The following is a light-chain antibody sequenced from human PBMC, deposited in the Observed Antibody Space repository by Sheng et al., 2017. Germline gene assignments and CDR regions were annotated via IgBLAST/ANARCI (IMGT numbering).Light chain of an antibody. V-gene: IGLV6-57*01. Sequence: FMLTQSHSVSESPGKTVTISCTRSSGSIANNYVQWYQQRPDNSPIIVIYEDKQRPSGVPDRFSGSIDSSSNSASLTISGLKSEDEADYYCQSYDNNIWVFGGGTKVTVL. J-gene: IGLJ3*02. CDR1: SGSIANNY. CDR2: EDK. CDR3: QSYDNNIWV.